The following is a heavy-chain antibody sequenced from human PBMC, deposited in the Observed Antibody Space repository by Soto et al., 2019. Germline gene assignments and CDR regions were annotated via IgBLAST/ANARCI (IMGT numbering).Heavy chain of an antibody. CDR3: AKEKNMFGVVIIYFQH. D-gene: IGHD3-3*01. CDR1: GFTFSSYA. V-gene: IGHV3-23*01. J-gene: IGHJ1*01. Sequence: GGSLRLSCAASGFTFSSYAMSWVRQAPGKGLEWVSAISGSGGSTYYADSVKGRFTISRDNSKNTLYLQMNSLRAEDTAVYYCAKEKNMFGVVIIYFQHWGQGTLVTVSS. CDR2: ISGSGGST.